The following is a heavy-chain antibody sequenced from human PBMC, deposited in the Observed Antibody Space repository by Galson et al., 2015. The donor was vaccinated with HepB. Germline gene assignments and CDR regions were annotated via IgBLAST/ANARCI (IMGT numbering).Heavy chain of an antibody. D-gene: IGHD6-13*01. CDR1: GFTFSSYG. CDR3: AKDLSAAAGFDY. J-gene: IGHJ4*02. CDR2: ISYDGSNK. Sequence: SLRLSCAASGFTFSSYGMHWVRQAPGKGLEWVAVISYDGSNKYYADSVKGRFTISRDNSKNTLYLQMNSLRAEDTAVYYCAKDLSAAAGFDYWGQGTLVTVSS. V-gene: IGHV3-30*18.